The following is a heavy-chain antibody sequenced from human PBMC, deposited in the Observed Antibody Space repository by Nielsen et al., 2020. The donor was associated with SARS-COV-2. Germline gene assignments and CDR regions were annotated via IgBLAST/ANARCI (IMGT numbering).Heavy chain of an antibody. J-gene: IGHJ6*02. CDR1: GYTFTSYY. D-gene: IGHD2-2*01. Sequence: ASVKVSCKASGYTFTSYYMHWVRQAPGQGLEWMGIINPSGGSTSYAQKFQGRVTITRDTSASTAYMELSSLRSEDTAVYYCARGGDYCSSTSCYATYYYYGMDVWGQGTTVTVSS. V-gene: IGHV1-46*01. CDR3: ARGGDYCSSTSCYATYYYYGMDV. CDR2: INPSGGST.